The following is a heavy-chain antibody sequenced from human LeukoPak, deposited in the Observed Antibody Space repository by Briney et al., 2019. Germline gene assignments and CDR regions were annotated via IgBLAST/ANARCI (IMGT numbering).Heavy chain of an antibody. V-gene: IGHV1-18*01. CDR1: GYTFTNFG. CDR3: ARGEQQLDNFDY. J-gene: IGHJ4*02. D-gene: IGHD6-13*01. Sequence: ASVKVSCKASGYTFTNFGISWVRQAPGQGLEWMGWISTYNGNTKYAQELQGRVTMTTDTSTSTAYMELRSLRSDDTAVYYCARGEQQLDNFDYWGQGTLVTVSS. CDR2: ISTYNGNT.